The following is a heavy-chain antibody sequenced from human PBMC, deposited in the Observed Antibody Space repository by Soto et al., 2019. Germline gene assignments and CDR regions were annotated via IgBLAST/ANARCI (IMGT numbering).Heavy chain of an antibody. CDR3: ARHTSLAPNFDY. V-gene: IGHV5-51*01. CDR1: GYSFTNYC. CDR2: IYPGDSDT. J-gene: IGHJ4*02. Sequence: GESLKISGKGSGYSFTNYCIGWVLQMPGKGLEWMGIIYPGDSDTRYSPSFQGQVTISADKSISTAYLQWSSLKASDTAMYYCARHTSLAPNFDYWGQGTPVTVSS.